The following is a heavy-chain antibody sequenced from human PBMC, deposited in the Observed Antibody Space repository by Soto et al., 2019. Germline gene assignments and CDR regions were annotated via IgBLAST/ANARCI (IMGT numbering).Heavy chain of an antibody. CDR3: AREGVVAASYGMDV. CDR2: ISSSSSTI. J-gene: IGHJ6*02. CDR1: GFTFSSYS. Sequence: EVQLVESGGGLVQPGGSLRLSCAASGFTFSSYSMNWVRQAPGKGLEWVSYISSSSSTIYYADSVKGRFTISRDNTKNSLYLQMNSLRDEDTAVYYCAREGVVAASYGMDVWGQGTTVTVSS. V-gene: IGHV3-48*02. D-gene: IGHD2-15*01.